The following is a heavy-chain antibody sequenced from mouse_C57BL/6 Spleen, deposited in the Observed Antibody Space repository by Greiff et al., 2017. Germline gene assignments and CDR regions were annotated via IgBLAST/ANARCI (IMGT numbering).Heavy chain of an antibody. J-gene: IGHJ2*01. CDR3: ARSGRQLSFDY. Sequence: QVQLQQSGAELVMPGASVKLSCKASGYTFTSYWMHWVKQRPGQGLEWIGEIDPSDSYTNYNQKFKGKSTLTVDKSSSTAYMQLSSLTSEDSAVYYCARSGRQLSFDYWGQGTTLTVSS. CDR2: IDPSDSYT. CDR1: GYTFTSYW. V-gene: IGHV1-69*01. D-gene: IGHD3-2*02.